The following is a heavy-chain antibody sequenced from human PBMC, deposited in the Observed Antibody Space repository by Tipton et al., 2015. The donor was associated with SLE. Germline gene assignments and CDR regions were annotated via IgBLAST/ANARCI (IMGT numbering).Heavy chain of an antibody. Sequence: TLSLTCSVSGDSMRNYYWSWIRQPAGKGLEWIGRIYTSGSTNYNPSLKSRVTISVDTSKNQFSLKRSSATAADTAVYYCARDVAGYFYYCYVDVWGKGTTVTISS. J-gene: IGHJ6*03. CDR1: GDSMRNYY. CDR2: IYTSGST. V-gene: IGHV4-4*07. CDR3: ARDVAGYFYYCYVDV.